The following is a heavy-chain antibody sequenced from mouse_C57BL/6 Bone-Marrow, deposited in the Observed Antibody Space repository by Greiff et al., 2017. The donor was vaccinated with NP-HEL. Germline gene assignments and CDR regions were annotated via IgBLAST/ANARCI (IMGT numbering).Heavy chain of an antibody. CDR3: TRGDCYRPLYYAMDY. J-gene: IGHJ4*01. CDR2: IDPETGGT. V-gene: IGHV1-15*01. CDR1: GYTFTDYE. Sequence: VQLQQSGAELVRPGASVTLSCKASGYTFTDYEMHWVKQTPVHGLEWIGAIDPETGGTAYNQKFKGKAILTADKSSSTAYMELRSLTSEDSAVYYCTRGDCYRPLYYAMDYWGQGTSVTVSS. D-gene: IGHD2-3*01.